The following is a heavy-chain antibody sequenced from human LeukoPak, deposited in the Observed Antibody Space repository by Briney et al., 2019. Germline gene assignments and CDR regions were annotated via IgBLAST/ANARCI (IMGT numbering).Heavy chain of an antibody. CDR2: IYSGGST. V-gene: IGHV3-53*01. D-gene: IGHD3-16*02. J-gene: IGHJ4*02. CDR3: AKDEWSYDYVWGSYRSTPDY. CDR1: GFTVSSNY. Sequence: GRSLRLSCAASGFTVSSNYMSWVRQAPGKGLEWVSVIYSGGSTYYADSVKGRFTISRDNSKNTLYLQMNSLRAEDTAVYYCAKDEWSYDYVWGSYRSTPDYWGQGTLVTVSS.